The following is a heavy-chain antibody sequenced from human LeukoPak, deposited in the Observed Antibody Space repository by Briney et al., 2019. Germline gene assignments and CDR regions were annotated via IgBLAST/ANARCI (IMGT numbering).Heavy chain of an antibody. CDR1: GFAVSSNY. CDR2: IYRDGTT. J-gene: IGHJ4*02. CDR3: YCAVEDY. Sequence: GGSLRLSCAVSGFAVSSNYMSWVRQAPGKGLEWVSVIYRDGTTYYTGSVKGRFTISRDNSKNTLYLQMNSPRAEDTAVYYCYCAVEDYWGQGTLVTVSS. D-gene: IGHD2-15*01. V-gene: IGHV3-66*01.